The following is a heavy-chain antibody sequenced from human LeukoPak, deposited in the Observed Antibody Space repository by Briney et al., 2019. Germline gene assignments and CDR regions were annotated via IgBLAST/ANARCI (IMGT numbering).Heavy chain of an antibody. CDR1: GGSISSGGYY. V-gene: IGHV4-31*03. J-gene: IGHJ4*02. D-gene: IGHD5-18*01. Sequence: SETLSLTCTVSGGSISSGGYYWSWIRQHPGKGLEWIGYIYYSGSTYYNPSLKSRVTISVDTSKNQFSLKLSSVTAADTAMYYCARAAVDTVDYWGQGTLVTVSS. CDR3: ARAAVDTVDY. CDR2: IYYSGST.